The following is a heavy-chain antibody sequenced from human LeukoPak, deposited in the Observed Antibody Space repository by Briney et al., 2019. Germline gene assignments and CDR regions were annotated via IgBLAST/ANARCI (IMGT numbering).Heavy chain of an antibody. J-gene: IGHJ5*02. CDR1: GFTFSSYS. D-gene: IGHD6-13*01. V-gene: IGHV3-21*01. CDR3: ARLAAAGYRGRFDP. CDR2: ISSSSSYI. Sequence: GGSLRLPCAASGFTFSSYSMNWVPQAPGKGLEWVSSISSSSSYIDYADSVKGRFTISRDNAKNSLYLQMNSLRAEDTAVYYCARLAAAGYRGRFDPWGQGTLVTVSS.